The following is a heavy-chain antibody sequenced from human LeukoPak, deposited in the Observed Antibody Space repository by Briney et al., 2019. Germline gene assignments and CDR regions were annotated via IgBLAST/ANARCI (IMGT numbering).Heavy chain of an antibody. J-gene: IGHJ5*02. Sequence: GGSLRLSCAASGFTFSSYAMHWVRQAPGKGLEWVAVISYDGSNKYYADSVKGRFTISRDNSKNTLYLQMNSLRAEDTAVYYCAREVEVYYDSSGYYPWGQGTLVTVSS. CDR1: GFTFSSYA. CDR2: ISYDGSNK. CDR3: AREVEVYYDSSGYYP. D-gene: IGHD3-22*01. V-gene: IGHV3-30-3*01.